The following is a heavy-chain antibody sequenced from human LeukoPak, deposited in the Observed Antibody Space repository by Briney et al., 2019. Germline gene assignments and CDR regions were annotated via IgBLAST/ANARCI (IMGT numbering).Heavy chain of an antibody. CDR3: AREGYSSGWYYY. Sequence: SETLSLTCTVSGGSISSSSYYWGWIRQPPGKGLEWIGSIYYSGSTYYNPSLKSRVTISVDTSKNQFSLKLSSVTAADTAVYYCAREGYSSGWYYYWGQGTLVTVSS. D-gene: IGHD6-19*01. J-gene: IGHJ4*02. V-gene: IGHV4-39*07. CDR1: GGSISSSSYY. CDR2: IYYSGST.